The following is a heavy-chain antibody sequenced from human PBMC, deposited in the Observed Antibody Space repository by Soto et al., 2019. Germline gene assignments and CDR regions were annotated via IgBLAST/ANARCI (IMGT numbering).Heavy chain of an antibody. J-gene: IGHJ6*03. D-gene: IGHD1-1*01. CDR2: TYYKSKWYN. CDR1: GDSVSSNCAA. Sequence: SQTLSLTCDISGDSVSSNCAAWNWIRQTPSRGLEWLGRTYYKSKWYNNYALSVQSRITVNPDTSKNQFSLQLNSVTPEDTAVYYCARGSWDDVSGHYYMDVWGKGTTVTVSS. V-gene: IGHV6-1*01. CDR3: ARGSWDDVSGHYYMDV.